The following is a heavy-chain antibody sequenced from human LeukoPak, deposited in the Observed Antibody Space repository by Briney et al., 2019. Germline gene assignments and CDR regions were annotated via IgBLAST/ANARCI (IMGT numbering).Heavy chain of an antibody. CDR1: GGSISSYY. CDR2: IYTSGST. Sequence: SETLFLTCTVSGGSISSYYWSWIRQPAGKGLEWIGRIYTSGSTNYNPSLKSRVTMSVDTSKNQFSLKLSSVTAADTAVYYCATTNCSSTSCYPHYYYYMDVWGKGTTVTVSS. D-gene: IGHD2-2*01. CDR3: ATTNCSSTSCYPHYYYYMDV. V-gene: IGHV4-4*07. J-gene: IGHJ6*03.